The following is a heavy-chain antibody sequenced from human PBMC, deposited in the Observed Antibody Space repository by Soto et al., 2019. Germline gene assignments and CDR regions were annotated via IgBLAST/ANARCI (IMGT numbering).Heavy chain of an antibody. CDR3: ARVDTSVGANCVSY. CDR2: ISAYNGNT. D-gene: IGHD1-26*01. CDR1: GYTFTIYG. V-gene: IGHV1-18*01. J-gene: IGHJ4*02. Sequence: APVKVSCKASGYTFTIYGISWVRQAPGQGLEWMGWISAYNGNTNYAQKLQGRVTMTTDTSTSTAYMELSSVTAADTAVYYCARVDTSVGANCVSYCGQGTLVTVSS.